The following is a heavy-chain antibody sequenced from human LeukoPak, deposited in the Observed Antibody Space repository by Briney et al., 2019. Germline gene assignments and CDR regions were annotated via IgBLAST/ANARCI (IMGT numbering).Heavy chain of an antibody. D-gene: IGHD6-6*01. Sequence: GGSLRLSCAASGFTFSSYGMHWVRQAPGKGLEWVAFIRYDGSNKYYADSVRGRFTISRDNSKNTLYLQMNSLRAEDTAVYYCAKDKIAARRGYYFDYWGQGTLVTVSS. CDR2: IRYDGSNK. V-gene: IGHV3-30*02. J-gene: IGHJ4*02. CDR3: AKDKIAARRGYYFDY. CDR1: GFTFSSYG.